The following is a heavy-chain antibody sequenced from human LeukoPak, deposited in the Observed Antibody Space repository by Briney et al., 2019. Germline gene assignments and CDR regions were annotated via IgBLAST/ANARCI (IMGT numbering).Heavy chain of an antibody. D-gene: IGHD3-10*01. Sequence: SETLSLTCAVYGGSFSGYCWSWIRQPPGKGLEWIGEINHSGSTNYNPSLKSRVTISVDTSKNQFSLKLSSVTAADTAVYYCASQPPYGSGSYYNEGDYWGQGTLVTVSS. V-gene: IGHV4-34*01. CDR2: INHSGST. CDR1: GGSFSGYC. CDR3: ASQPPYGSGSYYNEGDY. J-gene: IGHJ4*02.